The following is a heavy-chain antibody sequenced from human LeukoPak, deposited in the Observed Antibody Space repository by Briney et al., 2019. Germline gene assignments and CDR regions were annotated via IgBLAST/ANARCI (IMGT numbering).Heavy chain of an antibody. V-gene: IGHV3-30*18. CDR2: TSYDGSNK. CDR3: AKDHGTYSGF. J-gene: IGHJ3*01. Sequence: GRSLRLSCAASGFTFSSYGMHWVRQAPGKGLEWVAVTSYDGSNKYYADSVKGRFTISRDNSKNTLYLQMNSLRAEDTAVYYCAKDHGTYSGFWGQGTMVTVSS. D-gene: IGHD1-26*01. CDR1: GFTFSSYG.